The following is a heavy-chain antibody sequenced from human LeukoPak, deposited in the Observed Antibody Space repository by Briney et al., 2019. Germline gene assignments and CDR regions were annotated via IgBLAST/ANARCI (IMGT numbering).Heavy chain of an antibody. CDR1: GGSISSYY. CDR3: AEAELGIGGFDY. J-gene: IGHJ4*02. CDR2: IYTSGST. Sequence: SETLSLTCTVSGGSISSYYWSWIRQPPGKGLEWVSRIYTSGSTNYNPSPKSRVTISANTSKNHFSQKLSSLLTADTAVYYCAEAELGIGGFDYWGQGTLVTV. V-gene: IGHV4-4*07. D-gene: IGHD7-27*01.